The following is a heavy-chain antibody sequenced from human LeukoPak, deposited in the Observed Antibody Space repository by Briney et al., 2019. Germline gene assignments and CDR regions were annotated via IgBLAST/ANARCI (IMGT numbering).Heavy chain of an antibody. V-gene: IGHV4-59*01. J-gene: IGHJ5*02. CDR2: IYHSGST. Sequence: SETLSLTCTVSVCSISSYYWSWIRQPPGKGLAWIGYIYHSGSTNYNPSLKSRVPISADKSKNQFSLKVSSVTAADTPVYPRARGHTDFWTGPVRFDPWGPGTLVTVSS. CDR3: ARGHTDFWTGPVRFDP. CDR1: VCSISSYY. D-gene: IGHD3/OR15-3a*01.